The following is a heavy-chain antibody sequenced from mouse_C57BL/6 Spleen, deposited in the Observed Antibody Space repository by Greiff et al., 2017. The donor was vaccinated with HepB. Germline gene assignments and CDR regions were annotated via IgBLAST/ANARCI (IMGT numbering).Heavy chain of an antibody. J-gene: IGHJ4*01. D-gene: IGHD1-1*01. Sequence: VKLVESGGGLVQPKGSLKLSCAASGFTFNTYAMDWVRQAPGKGLEWVARIRSKSSNYATYYADSVKDRFTISRDDSQSMLYLQMNNLKTEDTAMYYCVREITTVVATEDAMDYWGQGTSVTVSS. V-gene: IGHV10-3*01. CDR1: GFTFNTYA. CDR2: IRSKSSNYAT. CDR3: VREITTVVATEDAMDY.